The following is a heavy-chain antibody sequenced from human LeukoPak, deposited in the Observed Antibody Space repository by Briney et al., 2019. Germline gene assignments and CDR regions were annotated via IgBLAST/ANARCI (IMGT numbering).Heavy chain of an antibody. CDR3: ARVFGGYDYPVYDAFDI. Sequence: PGGSLRLSSAASGFTFSSYAMHWVRQAPGKGLEWVAVISYDGSNKYYADSVKGRLTISRDNSKNTLYLQMNSLRAEDTAVYYCARVFGGYDYPVYDAFDIWGQGTMVTVSS. D-gene: IGHD5-12*01. CDR1: GFTFSSYA. V-gene: IGHV3-30*04. J-gene: IGHJ3*02. CDR2: ISYDGSNK.